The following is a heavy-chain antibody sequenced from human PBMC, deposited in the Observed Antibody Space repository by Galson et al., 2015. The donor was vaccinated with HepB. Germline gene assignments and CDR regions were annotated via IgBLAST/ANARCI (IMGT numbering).Heavy chain of an antibody. Sequence: CAISGDSVSSNRAAWNWIRQSPSRGLEWLGRTYYRSKWYNDYAGSVKSRITINPDTSKNQFSLQLNSVTPEDTAVYYCARDRRGYSGYDRGFHYYYGMDVWGQGTTVTVSS. CDR3: ARDRRGYSGYDRGFHYYYGMDV. D-gene: IGHD5-12*01. V-gene: IGHV6-1*01. J-gene: IGHJ6*02. CDR2: TYYRSKWYN. CDR1: GDSVSSNRAA.